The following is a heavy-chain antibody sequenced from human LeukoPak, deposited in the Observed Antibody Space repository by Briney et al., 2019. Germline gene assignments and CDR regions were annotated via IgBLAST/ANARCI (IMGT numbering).Heavy chain of an antibody. J-gene: IGHJ4*02. D-gene: IGHD6-13*01. CDR1: GFTFSDYY. Sequence: PGGSLRLSCAASGFTFSDYYVSWIRQAPGKGLEWVSYISSSGSTIYYAGSVRGRFTISRDSSKNMVYLQMSALRAEDTGVYYCVKDKPWEQQLKYWGQGTLVSVSS. CDR2: ISSSGSTI. CDR3: VKDKPWEQQLKY. V-gene: IGHV3-11*01.